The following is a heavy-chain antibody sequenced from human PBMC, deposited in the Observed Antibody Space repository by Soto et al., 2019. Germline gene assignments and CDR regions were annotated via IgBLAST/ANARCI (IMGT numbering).Heavy chain of an antibody. D-gene: IGHD3-3*01. V-gene: IGHV1-2*04. J-gene: IGHJ3*02. CDR1: GYTFTGYY. Sequence: QVQLVQSGAEVKKPGASVKVSCKASGYTFTGYYMHWVRQAPGQGLEWMGWINPTSGGTNYAQKFQGWVTMTRDTSISTAYTEMSRLRSDDTAVYYCARDLHYDFWCGYYTHAFDIWGHGTMVTVSS. CDR2: INPTSGGT. CDR3: ARDLHYDFWCGYYTHAFDI.